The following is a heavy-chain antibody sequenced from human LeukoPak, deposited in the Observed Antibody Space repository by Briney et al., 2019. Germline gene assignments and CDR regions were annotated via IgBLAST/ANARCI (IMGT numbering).Heavy chain of an antibody. Sequence: PGGSLRLSCAASGFTFNTYDMKWVRQAPGTGLEWMAFIRADGTNKHYADSVKGRFLISRDNSKNTLYLQINSPIIENTGVYFCAKSGTPKYECIDQWGQGTLVTVSS. V-gene: IGHV3-30*02. CDR1: GFTFNTYD. J-gene: IGHJ4*02. D-gene: IGHD2-2*01. CDR2: IRADGTNK. CDR3: AKSGTPKYECIDQ.